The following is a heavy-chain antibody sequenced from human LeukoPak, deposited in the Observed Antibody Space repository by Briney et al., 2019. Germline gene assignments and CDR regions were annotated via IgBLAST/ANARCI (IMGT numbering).Heavy chain of an antibody. Sequence: ASVKVSCKASGYTFTSYDINWVRQATGQGLEWMGWMNPNRGNTVYAQKFQGRVTITRNTSVSTAYMELSSLKSEDTAVYYCARAPRPDYFDYWGQGTLVTVSS. CDR2: MNPNRGNT. CDR1: GYTFTSYD. J-gene: IGHJ4*02. CDR3: ARAPRPDYFDY. V-gene: IGHV1-8*03.